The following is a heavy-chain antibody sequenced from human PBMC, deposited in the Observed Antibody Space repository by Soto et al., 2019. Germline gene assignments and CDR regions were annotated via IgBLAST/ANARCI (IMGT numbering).Heavy chain of an antibody. CDR3: ASAVWVSCSGGSCTTGRDVVVGS. Sequence: QVQLQESGPGLVKPSQTLSLTCTVSGGSISSGDYYWSWIRQPPGKGLEWIGYIYYSGSTYYNPCLTSRVPIAVAALKDLFPLTLSSVGAADAAVYYCASAVWVSCSGGSCTTGRDVVVGSWGQGTLVTVSS. J-gene: IGHJ4*02. CDR1: GGSISSGDYY. V-gene: IGHV4-30-4*01. D-gene: IGHD2-15*01. CDR2: IYYSGST.